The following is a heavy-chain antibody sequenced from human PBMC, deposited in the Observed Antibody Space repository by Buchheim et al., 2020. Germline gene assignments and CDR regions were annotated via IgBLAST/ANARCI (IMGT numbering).Heavy chain of an antibody. CDR2: INHSGST. CDR3: AILRITMVRGVIRRPGMDV. D-gene: IGHD3-10*01. J-gene: IGHJ6*02. Sequence: QVQLQQWGAGLLKPSETLSLTCAVSGGSFSGYYWSWIRQPPGKGLEWIGEINHSGSTNYNPSLKSRVTISVDTSKNQFSLKLSSVTAADTAVYYCAILRITMVRGVIRRPGMDVWGQGTT. V-gene: IGHV4-34*01. CDR1: GGSFSGYY.